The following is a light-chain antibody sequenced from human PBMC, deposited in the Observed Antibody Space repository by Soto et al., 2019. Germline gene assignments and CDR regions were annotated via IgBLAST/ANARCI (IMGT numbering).Light chain of an antibody. CDR2: AAS. CDR3: QQSYNAPT. V-gene: IGKV1-39*01. CDR1: QTVSRA. J-gene: IGKJ4*01. Sequence: DIRLTQSTSSLSASVGDRFTITCRASQTVSRALNWYQQKPGKAPKLLIYAASILQSGVPSRFSGSGSGTDFILTITSLQPEDFATYYCQQSYNAPTFGGGTKVDI.